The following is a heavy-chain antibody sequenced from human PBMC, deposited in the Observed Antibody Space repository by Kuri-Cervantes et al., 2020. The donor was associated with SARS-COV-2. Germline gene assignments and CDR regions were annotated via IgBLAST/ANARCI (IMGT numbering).Heavy chain of an antibody. D-gene: IGHD3-3*01. Sequence: GSLRLSCTVSGGSISSYCWSWIRQPPGKGLEWIGYIYYSGSTNYNPSLKSRVTISVDTSKNQFSLKLSSVTAADTAVYYCARAPPITIFGVVITIGGFDYWGQGTLVTVSS. CDR2: IYYSGST. CDR3: ARAPPITIFGVVITIGGFDY. V-gene: IGHV4-59*01. CDR1: GGSISSYC. J-gene: IGHJ4*02.